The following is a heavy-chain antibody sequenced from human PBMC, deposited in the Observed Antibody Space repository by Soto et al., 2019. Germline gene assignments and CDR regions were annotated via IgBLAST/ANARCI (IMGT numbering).Heavy chain of an antibody. Sequence: EVQLLESGGGLVQPGGSMRLSCAASGFTFSSYAMSWVRQAPGKGLEWVSAISGSGGSTYYADSVKGRFTISRDNSKNTLYLQMNSLRAEDTAVYYCAKSYSGSYYPNLDYWGQGTLVTVAS. CDR1: GFTFSSYA. CDR3: AKSYSGSYYPNLDY. V-gene: IGHV3-23*01. J-gene: IGHJ4*02. D-gene: IGHD1-26*01. CDR2: ISGSGGST.